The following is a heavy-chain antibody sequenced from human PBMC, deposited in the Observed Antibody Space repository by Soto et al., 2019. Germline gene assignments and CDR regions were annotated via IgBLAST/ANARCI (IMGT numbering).Heavy chain of an antibody. CDR1: GGSISSSNYH. CDR3: ARHVGNSPPGS. V-gene: IGHV4-39*01. Sequence: QLQLQESGPGLVKPSETLSLTCTVSGGSISSSNYHWGWIRQPPGKGLEWIGSMYYSGSTYYNPARKSRATISVAPSKSQSSLKLTSLTAADTAVYHCARHVGNSPPGSWGQGTRVTVSS. D-gene: IGHD1-26*01. J-gene: IGHJ4*02. CDR2: MYYSGST.